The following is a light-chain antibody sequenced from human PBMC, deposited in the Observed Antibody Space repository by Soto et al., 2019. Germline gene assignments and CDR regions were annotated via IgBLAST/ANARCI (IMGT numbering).Light chain of an antibody. CDR1: QSISSSY. Sequence: EIVLTQSPATLSLSPGERATLSCRASQSISSSYLAWYQQKPGQAPRLLIYDASSRATGIPDRFSGSGSGTDFTLTISRLEPEDLAVYYCQQYGSSVTFGPGTKVDIK. CDR3: QQYGSSVT. J-gene: IGKJ3*01. V-gene: IGKV3-20*01. CDR2: DAS.